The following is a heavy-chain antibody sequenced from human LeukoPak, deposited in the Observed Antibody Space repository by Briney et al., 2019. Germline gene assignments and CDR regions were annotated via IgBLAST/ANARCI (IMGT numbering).Heavy chain of an antibody. CDR2: IYSGGNT. J-gene: IGHJ5*02. CDR3: ARARGLSSSWCSWFDP. CDR1: GFTVSTHY. Sequence: PGGSQRLSCAASGFTVSTHYMTWVRQTPGKGLEWVSVIYSGGNTSYADSVKGRFTISRDNSKNTVYLQMNSLRAEDTAVYYCARARGLSSSWCSWFDPWGQGTLVSVSS. D-gene: IGHD6-13*01. V-gene: IGHV3-53*01.